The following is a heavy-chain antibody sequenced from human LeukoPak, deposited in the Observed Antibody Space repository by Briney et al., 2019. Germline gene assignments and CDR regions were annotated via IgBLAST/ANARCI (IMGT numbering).Heavy chain of an antibody. CDR2: ISYDGSNK. D-gene: IGHD3-10*02. V-gene: IGHV3-30*18. Sequence: GGSLRLSCAASGFTFSSYGMHWVRQAPGKGLEWVAVISYDGSNKYYADSVKGRFTISRDNSKNTLYLQMNSLRAVDTAVYYCAKDLLFDWFDPWGQGTLVTVSS. CDR3: AKDLLFDWFDP. CDR1: GFTFSSYG. J-gene: IGHJ5*02.